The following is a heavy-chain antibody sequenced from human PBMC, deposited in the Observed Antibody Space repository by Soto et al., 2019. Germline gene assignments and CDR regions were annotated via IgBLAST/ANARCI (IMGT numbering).Heavy chain of an antibody. Sequence: SETLSLTCAVYGGSFSGYYWSWIRQPPGKGLEWIGEINHSGSTNYNPSLKSRVTISVDTSKNQFSLKLSSVTAADTAVYYCARSQKYYDFWSGYPSGYYYGMDVWGQGTTVTVYS. CDR3: ARSQKYYDFWSGYPSGYYYGMDV. CDR1: GGSFSGYY. D-gene: IGHD3-3*01. V-gene: IGHV4-34*01. J-gene: IGHJ6*02. CDR2: INHSGST.